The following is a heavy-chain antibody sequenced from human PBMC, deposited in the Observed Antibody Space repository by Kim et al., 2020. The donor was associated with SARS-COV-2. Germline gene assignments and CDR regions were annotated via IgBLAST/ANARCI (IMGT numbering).Heavy chain of an antibody. D-gene: IGHD2-21*02. CDR3: AKDLRGYCGGDCFLDAVEV. CDR2: ISGSGGST. J-gene: IGHJ3*01. CDR1: GFTFSSYA. V-gene: IGHV3-23*01. Sequence: GGSLSLSCAASGFTFSSYAMSWVRQAPGKGLEWVSAISGSGGSTYYADSVKGRSTISRDNSKNTLYLQMNSLRAEDTAVYYCAKDLRGYCGGDCFLDAVEVCGLKTVVPLSS.